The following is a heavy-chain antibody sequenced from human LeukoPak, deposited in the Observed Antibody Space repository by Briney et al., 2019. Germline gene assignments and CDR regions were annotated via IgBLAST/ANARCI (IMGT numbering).Heavy chain of an antibody. CDR1: GYTFSTYD. J-gene: IGHJ4*02. CDR2: MNPNSVDT. CDR3: ARGLGDYYDTSGYYYAVPAH. V-gene: IGHV1-8*01. Sequence: ASVKVSCKASGYTFSTYDITWVRQATGQALEWMGWMNPNSVDTAYAQKFQGRVAMTRDTSISTAYMELSSLRSEDTAVYYCARGLGDYYDTSGYYYAVPAHWGQGTLVTVSS. D-gene: IGHD3-22*01.